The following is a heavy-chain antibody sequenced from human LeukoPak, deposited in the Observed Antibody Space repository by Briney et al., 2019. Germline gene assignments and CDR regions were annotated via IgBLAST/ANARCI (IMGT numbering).Heavy chain of an antibody. V-gene: IGHV1-69*01. CDR1: GGTFSSYA. CDR3: ATPQVYSSSSLFDY. J-gene: IGHJ4*02. CDR2: IIPIFGTA. Sequence: SVKVSCKASGGTFSSYAISWVRQAPGQGLEWMGGIIPIFGTANYAQKFQGRVTITADESTSTAYMELSSLRSEDAAVYYCATPQVYSSSSLFDYWGQGTLVTVSS. D-gene: IGHD6-6*01.